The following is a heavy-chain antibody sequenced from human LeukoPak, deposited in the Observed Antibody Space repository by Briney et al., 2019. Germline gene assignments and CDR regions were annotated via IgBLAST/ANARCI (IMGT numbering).Heavy chain of an antibody. J-gene: IGHJ3*02. CDR3: AKDGYCSAGSWFSANDAFYM. CDR2: ISGSGGST. D-gene: IGHD2-15*01. V-gene: IGHV3-23*01. Sequence: GGSLRLSCGASTFTFSSYGMSWVRQAPGKGLEWVSAISGSGGSTYYADSVKGRFTISRDNSKNSLYLQMNSLRAEDTAVYYCAKDGYCSAGSWFSANDAFYMWGRGTMVTVSS. CDR1: TFTFSSYG.